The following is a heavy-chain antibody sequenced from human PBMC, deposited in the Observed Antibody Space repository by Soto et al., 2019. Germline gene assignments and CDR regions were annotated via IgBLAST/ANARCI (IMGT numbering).Heavy chain of an antibody. CDR3: AKDQIMLYDSSGYYGN. V-gene: IGHV3-11*05. J-gene: IGHJ4*02. CDR2: ISTSSSYT. Sequence: GGSLRLSYAASGFTFSDYYMTWIRQAPGKGLEWVSYISTSSSYTNYADSVRGRFTISRDNAKNSLYLQMNSLRAEDTAVYYCAKDQIMLYDSSGYYGNWGQGTLVTVS. CDR1: GFTFSDYY. D-gene: IGHD3-22*01.